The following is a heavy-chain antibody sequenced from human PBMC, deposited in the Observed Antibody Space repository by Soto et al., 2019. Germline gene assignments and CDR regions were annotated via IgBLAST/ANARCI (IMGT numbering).Heavy chain of an antibody. D-gene: IGHD2-15*01. J-gene: IGHJ5*02. Sequence: EVQLLESGGDLVQPGGSLRLSCAASGFTFSTYAMSWVRQAPGKGLEWVSTINTSGGSTYYAASVKGRFTISRDNSKNTLYLQMYSLRPEDTAVYYCAKFYGGTSAHTCTSDPWGQGTLVTVSS. CDR3: AKFYGGTSAHTCTSDP. CDR1: GFTFSTYA. CDR2: INTSGGST. V-gene: IGHV3-23*01.